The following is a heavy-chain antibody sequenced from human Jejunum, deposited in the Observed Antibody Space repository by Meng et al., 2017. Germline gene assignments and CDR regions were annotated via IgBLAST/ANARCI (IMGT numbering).Heavy chain of an antibody. CDR1: GYSISSGYY. Sequence: GSLRLSCAVSGYSISSGYYWGWIRQSPGKGLEWIGRIFHSGTTDYNPSLKSRVTISVDTSKNQFSLKLTSVTAADTAVYYCARTRYHSGSAYYEFGYWGQGTLVTVSS. CDR2: IFHSGTT. J-gene: IGHJ4*02. D-gene: IGHD3-22*01. V-gene: IGHV4-38-2*01. CDR3: ARTRYHSGSAYYEFGY.